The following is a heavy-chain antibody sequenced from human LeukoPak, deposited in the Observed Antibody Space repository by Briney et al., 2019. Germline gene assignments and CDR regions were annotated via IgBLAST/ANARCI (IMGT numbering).Heavy chain of an antibody. CDR1: TFTKAW. D-gene: IGHD3-16*01. J-gene: IGHJ4*02. V-gene: IGHV3-15*01. CDR2: VKNRGDGRTT. Sequence: GGSLRLSCVASTFTKAWMSWVRQAPGKGLEWVGRVKNRGDGRTTDYAAPVKGRFTISRDDSKRTVHLQMNSLKTEDTAVYFCTTEYFGGFEYWGQGTLVTVSS. CDR3: TTEYFGGFEY.